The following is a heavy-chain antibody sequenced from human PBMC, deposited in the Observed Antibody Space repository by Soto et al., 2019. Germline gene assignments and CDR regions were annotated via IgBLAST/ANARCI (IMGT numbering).Heavy chain of an antibody. D-gene: IGHD3-16*01. J-gene: IGHJ3*02. CDR3: ARVSPDALGDAFDI. Sequence: ASVKVSCKASGYTFTSYDINWVRRATGQGLEWMGWMNSNSGNTGYAQKFQGRVTMTRNTSISTAYMELSSLRSEDTAVYYYARVSPDALGDAFDIWGQGTMVTVSS. CDR2: MNSNSGNT. V-gene: IGHV1-8*01. CDR1: GYTFTSYD.